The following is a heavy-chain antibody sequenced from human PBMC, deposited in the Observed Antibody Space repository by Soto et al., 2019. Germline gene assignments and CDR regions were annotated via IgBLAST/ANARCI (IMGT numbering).Heavy chain of an antibody. CDR3: ARFGPLFFGVVTTNYYYYRMDV. CDR1: GYTFTSYG. J-gene: IGHJ6*02. CDR2: ISAYNGNT. V-gene: IGHV1-18*01. D-gene: IGHD3-3*01. Sequence: ASVKVSCKASGYTFTSYGISWVRQAPGQGLEWMGWISAYNGNTNYAQKLQGRVTITADESTSTAYMELSSLRSEDTAVYYCARFGPLFFGVVTTNYYYYRMDVWGQGTTVTVSS.